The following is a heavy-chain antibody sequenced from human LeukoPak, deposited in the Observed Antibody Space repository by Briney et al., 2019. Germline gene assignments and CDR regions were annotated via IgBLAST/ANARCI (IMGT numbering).Heavy chain of an antibody. V-gene: IGHV3-21*01. D-gene: IGHD4-23*01. Sequence: GGSLRLSCAASGFTFSSYSMNWVRQAPGKGLEWVSSISSSSSYIYYADSVKGRFTISRDNAKNSLYLQMNSLRAEDTAVYYCARAPDGEDYGGNSDYYYYGMDVWGQGTTVTVSS. CDR3: ARAPDGEDYGGNSDYYYYGMDV. J-gene: IGHJ6*02. CDR2: ISSSSSYI. CDR1: GFTFSSYS.